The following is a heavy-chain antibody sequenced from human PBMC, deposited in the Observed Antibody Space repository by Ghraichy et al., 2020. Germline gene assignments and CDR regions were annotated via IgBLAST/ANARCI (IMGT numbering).Heavy chain of an antibody. D-gene: IGHD6-6*01. V-gene: IGHV3-33*01. CDR1: GFTFSSYG. CDR3: ARDKYSSLYYYYGMDV. CDR2: IWYDGSNK. J-gene: IGHJ6*02. Sequence: GGSLRLSCAASGFTFSSYGMHWVRQAPGKGLEWVAVIWYDGSNKYYADSVKGRFTISRDNSKNTLYLQMNSLRAEDTAVYYYARDKYSSLYYYYGMDVWGQGTTVTVSS.